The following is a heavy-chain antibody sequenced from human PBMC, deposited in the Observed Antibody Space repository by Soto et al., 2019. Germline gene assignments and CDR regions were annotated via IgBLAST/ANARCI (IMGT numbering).Heavy chain of an antibody. CDR2: TRDKAHSYTT. Sequence: EVQLVESGGGLVQPGGSLRLSCAASGFTFSDHYMDWVRQAPGKGVEWVGRTRDKAHSYTTEYAASVKGRFTISRDVSKNSLHLQMNSLKTEDTAVYYCARVGLLVPAANDYWGQGTLVTVSS. J-gene: IGHJ4*02. D-gene: IGHD2-2*01. CDR3: ARVGLLVPAANDY. V-gene: IGHV3-72*01. CDR1: GFTFSDHY.